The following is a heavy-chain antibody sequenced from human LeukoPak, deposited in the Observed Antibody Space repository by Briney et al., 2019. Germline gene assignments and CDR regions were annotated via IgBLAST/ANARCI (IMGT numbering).Heavy chain of an antibody. V-gene: IGHV3-23*01. Sequence: GGSLRLSCAASGLTFRNYAMSWVRQAPGKGLEWVSVICANDGNTYYADAVKGRFTISRDNSKDTLYLQMDSLRAEDTAVYYCAKGSGSSCYSPCDYWGQGTLVTVSS. J-gene: IGHJ4*02. D-gene: IGHD2-15*01. CDR1: GLTFRNYA. CDR2: ICANDGNT. CDR3: AKGSGSSCYSPCDY.